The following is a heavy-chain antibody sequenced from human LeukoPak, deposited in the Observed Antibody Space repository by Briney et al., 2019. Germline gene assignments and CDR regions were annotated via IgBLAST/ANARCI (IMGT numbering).Heavy chain of an antibody. D-gene: IGHD4-17*01. CDR1: GFTFSSYG. CDR3: ARDSTVTTIYQYFLH. CDR2: IWYDGSNK. J-gene: IGHJ1*01. Sequence: PGRSLRLSCAASGFTFSSYGMHWVRQAPGKGLEGVAVIWYDGSNKYYADSVKGRFTISRDNSKNTLYLQMNSLRAEDTAVYYCARDSTVTTIYQYFLHWGQGTLVTVSS. V-gene: IGHV3-33*01.